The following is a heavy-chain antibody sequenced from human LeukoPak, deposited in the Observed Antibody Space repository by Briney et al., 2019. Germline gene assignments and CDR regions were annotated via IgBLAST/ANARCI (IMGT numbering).Heavy chain of an antibody. CDR3: AKTMDLLTGYLWSLDY. CDR2: IRYDGSNK. D-gene: IGHD3-9*01. Sequence: GGSLRLSCAASGFTFSSHGMHWVRQAPGKGLEWVAFIRYDGSNKYYADSVKGRFTISRDNSRNTLYLQMNSLRAEDTALYYCAKTMDLLTGYLWSLDYWGQGILVTVSS. V-gene: IGHV3-30*02. CDR1: GFTFSSHG. J-gene: IGHJ4*02.